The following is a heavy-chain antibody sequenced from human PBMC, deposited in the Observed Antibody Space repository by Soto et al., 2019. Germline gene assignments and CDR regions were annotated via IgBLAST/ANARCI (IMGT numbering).Heavy chain of an antibody. CDR3: ARTLWFGELPSYYFDF. D-gene: IGHD3-10*01. Sequence: QVQLQESGPGLVKPSQTLSLTCTVSGGSISSGGYYWSWIRQHPGKGLEWIGYIYYSGSTYYNPSLKSRVPISVDTSKNQFSLKLSSVTAADTAVYYCARTLWFGELPSYYFDFWGQGTLVTVSS. CDR2: IYYSGST. V-gene: IGHV4-31*03. CDR1: GGSISSGGYY. J-gene: IGHJ4*02.